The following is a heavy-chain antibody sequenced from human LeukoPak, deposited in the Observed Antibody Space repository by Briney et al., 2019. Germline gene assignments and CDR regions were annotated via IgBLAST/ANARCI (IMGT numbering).Heavy chain of an antibody. CDR2: ISSNGGST. D-gene: IGHD1-14*01. CDR3: VRSRIPGWFDP. J-gene: IGHJ5*02. Sequence: GGSLRLSCSASGFTFSSYAMHWVRQAPGKGLEYVSAISSNGGSTYYADSVKGRFTISRDNSENTLYLQMSSLRAEDTAVYYCVRSRIPGWFDPWGQGTLVTVSS. CDR1: GFTFSSYA. V-gene: IGHV3-64D*06.